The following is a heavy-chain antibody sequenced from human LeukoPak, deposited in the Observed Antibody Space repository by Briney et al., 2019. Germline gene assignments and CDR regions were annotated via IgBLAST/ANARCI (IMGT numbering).Heavy chain of an antibody. CDR2: ISSSSSYI. V-gene: IGHV3-21*01. CDR1: GFTFSSYS. CDR3: ARKRDGYNHFDY. Sequence: NPGGSLRLSCAASGFTFSSYSMNWVPQAPGKGLEWVSSISSSSSYIYYADSVKGRFTISRDNAKNSLYLQMNSLRAEDTAVYYCARKRDGYNHFDYWGQGTLVTVSS. J-gene: IGHJ4*02. D-gene: IGHD5-24*01.